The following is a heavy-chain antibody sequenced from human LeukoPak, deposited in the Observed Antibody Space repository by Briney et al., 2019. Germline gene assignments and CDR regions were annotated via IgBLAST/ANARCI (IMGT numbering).Heavy chain of an antibody. V-gene: IGHV4-4*07. CDR3: ARDPFYGGNLYYFDY. D-gene: IGHD4-17*01. J-gene: IGHJ4*01. Sequence: KPSETLSLTCTVSGGSISSYYWSWIRQPPGKGLEWIGRIYTSGSTSYNPSLKSRVTMSVDTSKNQFSLKLSSVTAADTAVYYCARDPFYGGNLYYFDYWGHGTLVTVSS. CDR1: GGSISSYY. CDR2: IYTSGST.